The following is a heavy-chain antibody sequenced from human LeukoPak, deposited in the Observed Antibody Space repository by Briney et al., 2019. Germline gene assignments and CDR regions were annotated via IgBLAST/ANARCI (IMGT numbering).Heavy chain of an antibody. CDR1: GGSFSGYY. CDR3: ATTSGLPVDAFDI. CDR2: INHSGST. D-gene: IGHD6-19*01. V-gene: IGHV4-34*01. J-gene: IGHJ3*02. Sequence: SETLSLTCAVYGGSFSGYYWSWIRQPPGKGLEWMGEINHSGSTHYNPSLKTRVAISVDTSKNQFSLKLSSVTAADTAVHYCATTSGLPVDAFDIWGQGTMVTVSS.